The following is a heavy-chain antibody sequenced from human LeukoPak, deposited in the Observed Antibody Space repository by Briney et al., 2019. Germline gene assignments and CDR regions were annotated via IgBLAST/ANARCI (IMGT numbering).Heavy chain of an antibody. Sequence: GGSLRLSCVASGFTFNTYWMSWVRQAPGKGLEWVANIKQDGREKHYVDSVKGRFTISRDNAKNSLFLQMNSLRDEDTATYYCVRDLVWDTGRVDYWGQGTLVTVSS. CDR2: IKQDGREK. CDR1: GFTFNTYW. J-gene: IGHJ4*02. CDR3: VRDLVWDTGRVDY. V-gene: IGHV3-7*01. D-gene: IGHD3/OR15-3a*01.